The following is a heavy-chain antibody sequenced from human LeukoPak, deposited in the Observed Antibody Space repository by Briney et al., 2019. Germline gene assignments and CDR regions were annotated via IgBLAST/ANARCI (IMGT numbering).Heavy chain of an antibody. V-gene: IGHV1-18*01. CDR1: GYTFTSYG. J-gene: IGHJ5*02. D-gene: IGHD3-10*01. Sequence: ASVKVSCKASGYTFTSYGISWVRQAPGQGLEWMGWTSAYNGNTNYAQKLQGRVTMTTDTSTSTAYMELRSLRSDDTAVYYCARGSGRVRGVTWFDPWGQGTLVTVSS. CDR2: TSAYNGNT. CDR3: ARGSGRVRGVTWFDP.